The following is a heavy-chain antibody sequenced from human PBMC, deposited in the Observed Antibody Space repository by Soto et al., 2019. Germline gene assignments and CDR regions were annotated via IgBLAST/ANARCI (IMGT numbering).Heavy chain of an antibody. CDR3: AKERSVVATTPDFDY. Sequence: QVQLVESGGGVVQPGRSLRLSCAASGFTFSSVGMHWVRQAPGKGLEWVAVASYDGSYKYYADSVKGRFTISRDNPKNTLYLQMNSLRAEDTAVYYCAKERSVVATTPDFDYWGQGTLVTVSS. CDR1: GFTFSSVG. J-gene: IGHJ4*02. V-gene: IGHV3-30*18. CDR2: ASYDGSYK. D-gene: IGHD5-12*01.